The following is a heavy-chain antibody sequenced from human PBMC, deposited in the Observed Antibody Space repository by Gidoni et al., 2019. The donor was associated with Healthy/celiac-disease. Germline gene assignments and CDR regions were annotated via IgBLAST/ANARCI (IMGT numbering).Heavy chain of an antibody. D-gene: IGHD3-22*01. CDR3: TRDRRVKTWAYYMDV. J-gene: IGHJ6*03. CDR2: IRSKAYGGTT. Sequence: EVQLVESGGGLVQPGRSLRLSCTASGFTFGAYAMSWVRQAPGKGLEWVGFIRSKAYGGTTEYAASVKGRFTISRDDSKSIAYLQMNSLKTEDTAVYYCTRDRRVKTWAYYMDVWGKGTTVTVSS. CDR1: GFTFGAYA. V-gene: IGHV3-49*04.